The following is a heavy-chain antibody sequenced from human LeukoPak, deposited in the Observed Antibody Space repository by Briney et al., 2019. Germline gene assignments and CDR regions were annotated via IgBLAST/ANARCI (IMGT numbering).Heavy chain of an antibody. CDR2: ISAYNGNT. D-gene: IGHD6-13*01. CDR1: GYTFTSYG. Sequence: ASVKVSCKASGYTFTSYGISWVRQAPGQGLEWMGWISAYNGNTNYAQKLQGRVTMTTDTSTSTAYMELRSLRSDDTAVYYCARDRGSSSWYYYYGMDVWGQGTTATVSS. CDR3: ARDRGSSSWYYYYGMDV. J-gene: IGHJ6*02. V-gene: IGHV1-18*01.